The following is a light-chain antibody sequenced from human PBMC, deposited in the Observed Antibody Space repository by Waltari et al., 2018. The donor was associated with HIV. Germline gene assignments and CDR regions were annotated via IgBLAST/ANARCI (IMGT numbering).Light chain of an antibody. CDR3: ASYAGSNNRVV. Sequence: QSALTQPPSASGSPGQSVTISCTGTYSDVGSSNFVSWYQHHPGKAPKLFIFEVNRRPSGVPDRFSGSKSGNTASLTVSGLQSDDEADYYCASYAGSNNRVVFGGGTKLTVL. CDR1: YSDVGSSNF. CDR2: EVN. J-gene: IGLJ2*01. V-gene: IGLV2-8*01.